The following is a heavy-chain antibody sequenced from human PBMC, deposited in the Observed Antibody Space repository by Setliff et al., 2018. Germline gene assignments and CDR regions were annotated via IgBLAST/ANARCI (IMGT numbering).Heavy chain of an antibody. CDR1: GDSISSGTYY. CDR3: ARESRFGYSGYDCAFDN. D-gene: IGHD5-12*01. CDR2: RYYSGHT. J-gene: IGHJ4*02. Sequence: SETLSLTCTVSGDSISSGTYYWGWIRQPPGKGLEWIGSRYYSGHTYYNPSLKSRVAMSVDKAKNQFSLNLRSVSAADTAIYYCARESRFGYSGYDCAFDNWGQGMLVTVSS. V-gene: IGHV4-39*02.